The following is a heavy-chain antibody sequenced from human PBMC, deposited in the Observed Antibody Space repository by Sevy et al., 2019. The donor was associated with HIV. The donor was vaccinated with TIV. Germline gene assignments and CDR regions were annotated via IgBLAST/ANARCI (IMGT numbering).Heavy chain of an antibody. CDR3: AKDRIDSSFYGSNGFDF. V-gene: IGHV3-23*01. CDR2: ISGSGQSS. CDR1: GFTFTSYA. J-gene: IGHJ5*01. D-gene: IGHD3-22*01. Sequence: GGSLRLSCAASGFTFTSYAMYWVRQAPGKGLEWVAAISGSGQSSFYADSVKGRFTVSRDRSKNTLFLQMDSLRVEDTALYYCAKDRIDSSFYGSNGFDFWGQGTPVTVSS.